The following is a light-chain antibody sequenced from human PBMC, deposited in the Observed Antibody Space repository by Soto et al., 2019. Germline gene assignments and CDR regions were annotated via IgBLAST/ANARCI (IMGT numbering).Light chain of an antibody. V-gene: IGLV2-23*01. CDR2: EPT. J-gene: IGLJ3*02. CDR3: SSYTGDYTLM. CDR1: SSDVGPYNL. Sequence: QSALTQPASVSGSPGQSITISCTGTSSDVGPYNLVSWYQHHPGKVPQLIIYEPTKRPSGVSNRFSGSKSGNTASLTISGLQAEDEAHYHCSSYTGDYTLMFAGGTKLTVL.